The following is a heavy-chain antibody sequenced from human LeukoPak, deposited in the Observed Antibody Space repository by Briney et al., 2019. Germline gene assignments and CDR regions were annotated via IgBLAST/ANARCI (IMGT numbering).Heavy chain of an antibody. V-gene: IGHV3-23*01. Sequence: GGSLRLSCAASGFTFSSYAMSWVRQAPGKGLEWVSAISGSGGSTYYADSVRGRFTISRDNSKNTLYLQMNSLRAEDTAVYYCARERVINWNYLGMDVWGKGTTVTVSS. CDR3: ARERVINWNYLGMDV. CDR1: GFTFSSYA. D-gene: IGHD1-20*01. J-gene: IGHJ6*04. CDR2: ISGSGGST.